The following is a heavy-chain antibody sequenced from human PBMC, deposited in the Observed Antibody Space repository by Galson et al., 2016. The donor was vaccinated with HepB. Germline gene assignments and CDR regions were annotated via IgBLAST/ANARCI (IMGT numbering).Heavy chain of an antibody. CDR3: AREGSGLTFDH. Sequence: SVKVSCKASGGSFSSYAISWVRQAPGQGLQWMGGIIPIFGTANYAQKFQGRVTITADKSTSTAYMELSSLRSEDTAVYYCAREGSGLTFDHWGQGTLCTGSS. V-gene: IGHV1-69*06. D-gene: IGHD1-14*01. CDR2: IIPIFGTA. J-gene: IGHJ4*02. CDR1: GGSFSSYA.